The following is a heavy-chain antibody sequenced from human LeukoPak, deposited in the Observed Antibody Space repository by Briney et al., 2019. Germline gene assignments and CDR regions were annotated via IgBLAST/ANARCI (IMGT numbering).Heavy chain of an antibody. CDR2: ISSSGSTI. D-gene: IGHD4-23*01. Sequence: PGGSLRLSCAASGFTFSGYYMSWIRQAPGKGLEWVSYISSSGSTIYYADSVKGRFTISRDNAKNSLYLQMNSLRAEDTAVYYCARDADGGNPYSDYWGQGTLVTVSS. CDR3: ARDADGGNPYSDY. V-gene: IGHV3-11*01. CDR1: GFTFSGYY. J-gene: IGHJ4*02.